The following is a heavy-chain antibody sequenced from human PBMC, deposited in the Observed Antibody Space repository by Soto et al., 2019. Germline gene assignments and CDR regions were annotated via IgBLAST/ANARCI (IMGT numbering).Heavy chain of an antibody. J-gene: IGHJ6*02. CDR1: EGTFSSYA. Sequence: ASVKVSCKASEGTFSSYAISWVRQAPGQGLEWMGGIIPIFGTANYAQKFQGRVTITADKSTSTAYMELSSLRSEDTAVYYCARAGYSGYDLGGYYYYYGMDVWGQGTTVTVSS. D-gene: IGHD5-12*01. CDR3: ARAGYSGYDLGGYYYYYGMDV. CDR2: IIPIFGTA. V-gene: IGHV1-69*06.